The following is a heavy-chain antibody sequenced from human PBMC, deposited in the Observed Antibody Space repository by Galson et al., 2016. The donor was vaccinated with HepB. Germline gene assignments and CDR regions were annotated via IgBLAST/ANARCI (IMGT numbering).Heavy chain of an antibody. J-gene: IGHJ3*02. Sequence: SVKVSCKASGGTFSTYPITWVRQAPGQGLEWMGVIIPISGTSNYAQKFQDTVTITAGNSTSTAYMELSSLSSDDTAVYYCARGRPGSTGDAFDIWGQGTMVTVSS. D-gene: IGHD4-17*01. CDR2: IIPISGTS. CDR1: GGTFSTYP. CDR3: ARGRPGSTGDAFDI. V-gene: IGHV1-69*06.